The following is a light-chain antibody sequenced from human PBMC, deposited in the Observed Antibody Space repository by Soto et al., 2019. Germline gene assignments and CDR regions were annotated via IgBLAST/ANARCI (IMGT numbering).Light chain of an antibody. CDR3: QQYDDWLRLT. J-gene: IGKJ4*01. CDR2: DAS. CDR1: QSVSGY. Sequence: EIVLTQSPVTLSWSPGERATLSCRASQSVSGYVAWYQQKPGQAPRLLIYDASSRANGIPARFTGSGSGTDFSLTISSLEPEDFAVYFCQQYDDWLRLTFGGGTKVEIK. V-gene: IGKV3-11*01.